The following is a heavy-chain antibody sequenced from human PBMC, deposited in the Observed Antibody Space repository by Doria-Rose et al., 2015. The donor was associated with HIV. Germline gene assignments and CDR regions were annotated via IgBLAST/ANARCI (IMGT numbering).Heavy chain of an antibody. CDR1: GVSLSSPGMG. Sequence: QESGPVLVKPTETLTLTCTVSGVSLSSPGMGVSRIRQPPGKALEWLANIFSDDERSYITSLKSRLTISRGTSKSQVVLTMTDMDPVDTATYYCARIKSSRWYHKYYFDFWGQGTLVIVSA. D-gene: IGHD6-13*01. V-gene: IGHV2-26*01. CDR2: IFSDDER. J-gene: IGHJ4*02. CDR3: ARIKSSRWYHKYYFDF.